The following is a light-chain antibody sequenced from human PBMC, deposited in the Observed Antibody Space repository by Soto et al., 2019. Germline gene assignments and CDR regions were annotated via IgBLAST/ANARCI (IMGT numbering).Light chain of an antibody. V-gene: IGKV1-33*01. CDR2: GAS. CDR1: QDISNY. J-gene: IGKJ4*01. Sequence: DIQMTQSPSSLSASVGDRVTITCQASQDISNYLNWYQQKPGKAPKLLIYGASNLETGVPSRFSGSGSGTDFTFTISSLQPEDIATYYCQQYDNLQLTFGGGTKVEIK. CDR3: QQYDNLQLT.